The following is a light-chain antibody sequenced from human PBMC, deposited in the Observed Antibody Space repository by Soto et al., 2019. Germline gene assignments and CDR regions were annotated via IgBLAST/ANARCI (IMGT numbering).Light chain of an antibody. V-gene: IGKV1-5*03. Sequence: DIQMTQSPSSRSASVGDSVTITCRASQSTSSYLAWYQQKPGKAPKLLIYQASSLENGVPSRFSGSGSGTEFSLTISSLQPDDFATYYCQQYSSHSTFGQGTKVDI. CDR3: QQYSSHST. J-gene: IGKJ1*01. CDR2: QAS. CDR1: QSTSSY.